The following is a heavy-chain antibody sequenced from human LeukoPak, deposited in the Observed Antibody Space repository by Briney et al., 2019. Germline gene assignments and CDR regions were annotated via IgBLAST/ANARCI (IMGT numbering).Heavy chain of an antibody. Sequence: PGGSLSLSCAASGFTFSNHGMHWVRQAPGKGLKWVAVIWYDGSNKYYADSVKGRFTISRDNSKNMVYLQMNSLRAEDTAVYYCARDRSSWYVDYWGQGTLVTVSS. V-gene: IGHV3-33*01. D-gene: IGHD6-13*01. CDR1: GFTFSNHG. J-gene: IGHJ4*02. CDR2: IWYDGSNK. CDR3: ARDRSSWYVDY.